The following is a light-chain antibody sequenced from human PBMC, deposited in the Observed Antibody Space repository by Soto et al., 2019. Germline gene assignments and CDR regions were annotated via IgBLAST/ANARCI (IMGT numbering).Light chain of an antibody. CDR3: AAWDDSLSGRV. CDR1: VSNIGPNY. Sequence: QAVVTQPPSASGTPGQRVTMSCSGSVSNIGPNYVYWFQQFPGTAPKLLIYNNDQRPSGVPDRFSGSKSGTSASLDISGLRSEDEADYYCAAWDDSLSGRVFGGGTKLTVL. CDR2: NND. V-gene: IGLV1-47*02. J-gene: IGLJ3*02.